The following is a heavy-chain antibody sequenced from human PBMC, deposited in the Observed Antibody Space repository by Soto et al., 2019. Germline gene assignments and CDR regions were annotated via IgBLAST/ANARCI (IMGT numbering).Heavy chain of an antibody. CDR3: AKTESFNGYYNAFDC. J-gene: IGHJ4*02. CDR2: ISGGGGST. CDR1: GFSFGGYA. D-gene: IGHD3-9*01. Sequence: GGSMRLSCAASGFSFGGYAVTWVRQAPGKGLEWVSAISGGGGSTYYADSVKGRFTISRDNSKNTVYLEMNSLRAGDTALYYCAKTESFNGYYNAFDCWGQGTRVTVSS. V-gene: IGHV3-23*01.